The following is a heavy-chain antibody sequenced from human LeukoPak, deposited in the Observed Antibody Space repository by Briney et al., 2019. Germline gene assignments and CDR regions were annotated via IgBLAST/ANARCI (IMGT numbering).Heavy chain of an antibody. CDR1: GFTFSSYW. V-gene: IGHV3-74*01. CDR2: IKSDGKT. J-gene: IGHJ1*01. CDR3: ARAPSEIGGYYPEYFRH. D-gene: IGHD3-22*01. Sequence: GESLRLSCAASGFTFSSYWMHWVRQAPGKGLVWVSRIKSDGKTNYADSVKGRFTISRDNAKNTVSLQMNSLRAEDTGVYYCARAPSEIGGYYPEYFRHWGRGTLVTVSS.